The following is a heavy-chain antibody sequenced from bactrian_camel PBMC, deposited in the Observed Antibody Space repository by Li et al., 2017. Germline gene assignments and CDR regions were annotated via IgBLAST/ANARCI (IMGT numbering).Heavy chain of an antibody. CDR3: VRATSGLYP. CDR1: GYAYNMAC. CDR2: IDSDGIT. Sequence: HVQLVESGGGSVQAGGSLRLSCVGSGYAYNMACMGWFRQAPGKGREGVGAIDSDGITNYADSVKGRFTISRDNAKNTVYLQMNSLKGDDTADYYCVRATSGLYPRGQGTQVTVS. V-gene: IGHV3S53*01. D-gene: IGHD2*01. J-gene: IGHJ4*01.